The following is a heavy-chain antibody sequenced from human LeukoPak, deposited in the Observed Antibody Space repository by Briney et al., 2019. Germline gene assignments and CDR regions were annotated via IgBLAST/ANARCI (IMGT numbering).Heavy chain of an antibody. CDR1: GCRLRSDA. V-gene: IGHV3-30*02. Sequence: GGTLRKYYEAHGCRLRSDAMHWVRPAPEKRMEWVAFIRYDGSNKYYADSVKGRFTISRDNSKNTLYLQMNSLRAEDTAVYYCAKGGVDGDYAYYWGQGTLVTVSS. D-gene: IGHD4-17*01. CDR2: IRYDGSNK. CDR3: AKGGVDGDYAYY. J-gene: IGHJ4*02.